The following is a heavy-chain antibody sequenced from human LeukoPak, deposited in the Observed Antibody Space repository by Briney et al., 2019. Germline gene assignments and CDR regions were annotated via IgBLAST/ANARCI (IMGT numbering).Heavy chain of an antibody. CDR2: ISSNGGST. CDR1: GFTFSSYA. V-gene: IGHV3-64*01. CDR3: ARAGIVGVKRGFDY. J-gene: IGHJ4*02. D-gene: IGHD1-26*01. Sequence: PGGSLRLSCAASGFTFSSYAMHWVRQAPGKGLEYVSAISSNGGSTYYANSVKGRFTISRDNSKNTLYLQMGSLRAEDMAVYYCARAGIVGVKRGFDYWGQGTLVTVSS.